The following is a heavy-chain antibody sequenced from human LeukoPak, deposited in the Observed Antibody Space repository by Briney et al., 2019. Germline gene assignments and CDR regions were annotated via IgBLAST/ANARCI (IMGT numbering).Heavy chain of an antibody. V-gene: IGHV3-30-3*01. CDR1: GFSFSSYA. CDR2: ISCDGSNK. Sequence: GGSLRLSCAVSGFSFSSYAMHWVRQVPGKGLEWVAVISCDGSNKYNADSVKGRFIISRDNSKNTLYLQMNSLRAEDAAIYYCARSGDSSGFYPPRFDYWGLGTLVTVSS. D-gene: IGHD3-22*01. J-gene: IGHJ4*02. CDR3: ARSGDSSGFYPPRFDY.